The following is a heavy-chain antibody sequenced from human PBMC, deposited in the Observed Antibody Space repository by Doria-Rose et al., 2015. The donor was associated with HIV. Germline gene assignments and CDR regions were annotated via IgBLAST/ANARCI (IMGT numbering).Heavy chain of an antibody. J-gene: IGHJ5*02. CDR2: MSYSGTT. CDR1: GGSISSSSYY. V-gene: IGHV4-39*07. Sequence: QVQLQESGPGLVKPSETLSLTCIVSGGSISSSSYYWGWIRQPPGKGLEWIASMSYSGTTYSNTSLTSRVAISVDTSKNPFSLKLTSMTAADTAVYYCARHKLALPFDPWGQGTLVIVSS. CDR3: ARHKLALPFDP.